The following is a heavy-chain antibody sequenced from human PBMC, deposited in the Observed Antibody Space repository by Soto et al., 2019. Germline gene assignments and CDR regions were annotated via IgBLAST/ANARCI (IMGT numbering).Heavy chain of an antibody. CDR2: IWYDGSNK. V-gene: IGHV3-33*01. CDR3: ARAASLPHYYYYMDV. D-gene: IGHD3-10*01. Sequence: GGSLRLSCAASGFTFSSYGMHWVRQAPGKGLEWVAVIWYDGSNKYYADSVKGRFTISRDHSRNTLYLQMNSLRAEDTAVYYCARAASLPHYYYYMDVWGKGT. CDR1: GFTFSSYG. J-gene: IGHJ6*03.